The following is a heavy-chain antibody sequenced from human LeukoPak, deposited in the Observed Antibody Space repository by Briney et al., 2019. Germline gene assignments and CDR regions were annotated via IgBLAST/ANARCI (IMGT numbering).Heavy chain of an antibody. CDR3: ARDRRILWFGELLTPHYYYYGMDV. D-gene: IGHD3-10*01. CDR2: IYYSGST. CDR1: GGSFSSYY. Sequence: PSETLSLTCAVYGGSFSSYYWSWIRQPPGKGLEWIGYIYYSGSTNYNPSLKSRVTISVDTSKNQFSLKLSSVTAADTAVYYCARDRRILWFGELLTPHYYYYGMDVWGQGTTVTVSS. J-gene: IGHJ6*02. V-gene: IGHV4-59*01.